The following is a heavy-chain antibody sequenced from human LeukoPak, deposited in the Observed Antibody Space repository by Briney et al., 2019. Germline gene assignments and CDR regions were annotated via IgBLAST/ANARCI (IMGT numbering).Heavy chain of an antibody. V-gene: IGHV1-46*01. CDR2: INPSGGST. Sequence: GSVKVSCKASGYTFTSYYMHWVRQAPGQGLEWMGIINPSGGSTSYAQKFQGRVTMTRDMSTSTVYMELSSLRSEDTAVYYCARDGGGITIFGVVIKDDKRGDDYWGQGTLVTVSS. J-gene: IGHJ4*02. D-gene: IGHD3-3*01. CDR3: ARDGGGITIFGVVIKDDKRGDDY. CDR1: GYTFTSYY.